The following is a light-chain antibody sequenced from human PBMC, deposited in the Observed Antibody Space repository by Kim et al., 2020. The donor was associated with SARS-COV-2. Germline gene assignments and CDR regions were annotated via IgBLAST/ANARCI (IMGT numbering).Light chain of an antibody. J-gene: IGKJ3*01. CDR3: QQRSNGGT. Sequence: SLSPGERATPSCGASQSVSSYLAWYQQKPGQAPRLLIYDASNRATGIPARFSGSGSGTDFTLTISSLEPEDFAVYYCQQRSNGGTFGPGTKVDIK. CDR1: QSVSSY. V-gene: IGKV3-11*01. CDR2: DAS.